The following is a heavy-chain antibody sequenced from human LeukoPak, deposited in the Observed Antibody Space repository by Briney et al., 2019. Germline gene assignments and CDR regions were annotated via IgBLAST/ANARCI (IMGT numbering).Heavy chain of an antibody. D-gene: IGHD4-23*01. Sequence: ASVKDSCKASGYTFTGYYMHWVRQAPGQGLEWMGWINPNSGGTNYAQKFQGRVTMTRDTSISTAYMELSRLRSDDTAVYYCASGGPTVVTPGYCDYWGQGTLVTVSS. J-gene: IGHJ4*02. V-gene: IGHV1-2*02. CDR2: INPNSGGT. CDR3: ASGGPTVVTPGYCDY. CDR1: GYTFTGYY.